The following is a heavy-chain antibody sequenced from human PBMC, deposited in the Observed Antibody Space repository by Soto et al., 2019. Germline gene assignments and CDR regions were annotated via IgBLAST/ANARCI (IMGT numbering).Heavy chain of an antibody. V-gene: IGHV4-34*04. CDR1: GGSLSDYY. J-gene: IGHJ6*03. CDR3: ARPPIKYCSSISCSPDYNYYMDV. D-gene: IGHD2-2*01. CDR2: INHSGST. Sequence: QVQLQQWGVGLLKPSGTLSLTCGVSGGSLSDYYWSWIRQPPGKGLEWIGEINHSGSTNLNPSLKSRATISVDMSKNQFSLTLSSVTAADTALYYCARPPIKYCSSISCSPDYNYYMDVWGTGTAVTVSS.